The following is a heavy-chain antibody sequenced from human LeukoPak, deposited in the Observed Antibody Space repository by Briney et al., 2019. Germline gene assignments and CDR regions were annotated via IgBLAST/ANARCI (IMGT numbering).Heavy chain of an antibody. V-gene: IGHV3-13*01. D-gene: IGHD1-7*01. Sequence: GGSLRLSCAASGFTFSSYDMHWVRQATGKGLEWVSAIGTAGDTYYPGSVKGRFTISRENAKNSLYLQMNSQRAGDTAVYYCARGITGTTLDAFDIWGQGTMVTVSS. CDR1: GFTFSSYD. J-gene: IGHJ3*02. CDR2: IGTAGDT. CDR3: ARGITGTTLDAFDI.